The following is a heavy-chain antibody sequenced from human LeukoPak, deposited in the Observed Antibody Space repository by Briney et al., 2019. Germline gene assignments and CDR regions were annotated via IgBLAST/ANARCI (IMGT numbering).Heavy chain of an antibody. V-gene: IGHV3-33*01. Sequence: RRSLRLSCAASGFTFSSYGIHWVRQAPGKGLEWVALIWYDGSNRYYADSVKGRFTISRDNSKNMLYLQMNSLRAEDSAVYHCVRGSGAYYDYWGQGTLVTVTS. D-gene: IGHD1-26*01. J-gene: IGHJ4*02. CDR3: VRGSGAYYDY. CDR1: GFTFSSYG. CDR2: IWYDGSNR.